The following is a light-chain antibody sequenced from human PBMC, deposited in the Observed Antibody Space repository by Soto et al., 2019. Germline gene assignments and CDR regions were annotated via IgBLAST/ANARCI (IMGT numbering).Light chain of an antibody. CDR1: TSDIGTYNY. J-gene: IGLJ3*02. CDR2: EVS. Sequence: QSALTQPASVSGSPGQSITLSCSGGTSDIGTYNYVSWYQHHPGKVPKVMIYEVSNRPSGVSNRFSGSKSGNTASLTISGLQPEDEADYYCISYTSSATLVFGGGTKLTVL. V-gene: IGLV2-14*01. CDR3: ISYTSSATLV.